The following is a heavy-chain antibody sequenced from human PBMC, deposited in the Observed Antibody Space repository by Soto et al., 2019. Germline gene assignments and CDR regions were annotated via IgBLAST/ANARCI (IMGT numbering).Heavy chain of an antibody. CDR2: IIPIFGTT. J-gene: IGHJ5*02. V-gene: IGHV1-69*15. D-gene: IGHD2-15*01. CDR3: AKDGGREGYFGNWIDP. CDR1: GGTFSNYA. Sequence: QVQLVQSGAEVKKPGSSVKVSCKASGGTFSNYAITWVRQAPGQGLEWLGRIIPIFGTTDYAQKFQGRVTSTADESTTTAYMELSSLRSDDTAVYYCAKDGGREGYFGNWIDPWGQGTLVTVSS.